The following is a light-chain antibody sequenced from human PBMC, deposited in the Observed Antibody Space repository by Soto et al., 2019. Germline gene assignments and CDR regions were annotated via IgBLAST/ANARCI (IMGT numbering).Light chain of an antibody. CDR1: QSVSSSY. Sequence: EMVLTKSPGTLSLSPGERATLSCRASQSVSSSYLAWYQQKPGQAPRLLIYGASSRATGIPDRFSGSGSGTDFTLTISRLEPEDFAMYYCQQYGSSPPLTFGGGTKVEIK. J-gene: IGKJ4*01. CDR3: QQYGSSPPLT. CDR2: GAS. V-gene: IGKV3-20*01.